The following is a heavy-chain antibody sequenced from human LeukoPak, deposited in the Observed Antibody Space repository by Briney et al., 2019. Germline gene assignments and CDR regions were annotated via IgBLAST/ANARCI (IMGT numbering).Heavy chain of an antibody. CDR2: MNPNSGNT. CDR1: GYTFTGYY. J-gene: IGHJ4*02. D-gene: IGHD3-22*01. CDR3: ARRVGYYDSSGYYCFGY. V-gene: IGHV1-8*02. Sequence: GASVKVSCKASGYTFTGYYMHWVRQAPGQGLEWMGWMNPNSGNTGYAQKFQGRVTMTRNTSISTAYMELSSLRSEDTAVYYCARRVGYYDSSGYYCFGYWGQGTLVTVSS.